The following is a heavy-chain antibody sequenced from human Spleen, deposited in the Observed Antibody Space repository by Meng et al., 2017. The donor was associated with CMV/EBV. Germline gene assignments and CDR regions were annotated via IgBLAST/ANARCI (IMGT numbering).Heavy chain of an antibody. J-gene: IGHJ4*02. Sequence: ASVKVSCKASGYTFTSHGISWVRQAPGQGLEWVGWISVEYGYTNYAQKFKGRVTMTTDTSTSTVYMELRSLRVDDTALYYCARVLRVGATDGFDYWGQGTLVTVLL. CDR3: ARVLRVGATDGFDY. V-gene: IGHV1-18*01. D-gene: IGHD1-26*01. CDR1: GYTFTSHG. CDR2: ISVEYGYT.